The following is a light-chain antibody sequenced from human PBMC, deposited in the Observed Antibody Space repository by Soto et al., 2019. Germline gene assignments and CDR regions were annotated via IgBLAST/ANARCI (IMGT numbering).Light chain of an antibody. CDR2: DAS. J-gene: IGKJ1*01. Sequence: DIQMTQSPSTLSASVGDRVTITCRASQSINNWLAWYQQKPGRAPELLIFDASSLKSGVPSRFSGSGSGTEFTLTISSLQPADFATYYCQQYNSYRTFGQGTKVDIK. CDR1: QSINNW. CDR3: QQYNSYRT. V-gene: IGKV1-5*01.